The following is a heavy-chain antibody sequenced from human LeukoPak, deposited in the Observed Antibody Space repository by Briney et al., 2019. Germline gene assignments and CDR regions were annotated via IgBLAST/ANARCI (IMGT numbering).Heavy chain of an antibody. CDR2: ISGSGGRT. CDR3: ARDLEMATGRFDY. J-gene: IGHJ4*02. CDR1: GFTFSSYA. D-gene: IGHD5-24*01. Sequence: PGGSLRLSCAASGFTFSSYAMSWVRQAPGKGLEWVSSISGSGGRTYYADSVKGRFTISRDNAKNSLYLQMNSLRAEDTAVYYCARDLEMATGRFDYWGQGTLVTVSS. V-gene: IGHV3-23*01.